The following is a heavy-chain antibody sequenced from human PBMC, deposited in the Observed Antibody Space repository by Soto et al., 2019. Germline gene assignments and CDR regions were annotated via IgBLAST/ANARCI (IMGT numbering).Heavy chain of an antibody. D-gene: IGHD1-20*01. V-gene: IGHV4-39*01. Sequence: SETLSLTCTVSGASISVHSYYWTWIRQPPGKGLEWIGSSYYSGTTYFNPSLKSRATISVDTSKNQFSLRLTSVTAADTAIYYCTRRYNWNDNYSDPSGTGALVTVSS. CDR2: SYYSGTT. CDR3: TRRYNWNDNYSDP. J-gene: IGHJ5*02. CDR1: GASISVHSYY.